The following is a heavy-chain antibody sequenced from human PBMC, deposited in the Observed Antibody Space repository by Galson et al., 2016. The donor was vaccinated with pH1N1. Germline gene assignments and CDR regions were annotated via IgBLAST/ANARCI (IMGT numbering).Heavy chain of an antibody. CDR2: INQDGSQK. V-gene: IGHV3-7*04. CDR3: ARSIAGRDSY. D-gene: IGHD6-6*01. J-gene: IGHJ4*02. CDR1: GFTFNNYC. Sequence: SLRLSCAASGFTFNNYCMTWVRQAPGKGLEWVANINQDGSQKYSVDSVKGRFTISRDTAKNSLYLQMNSLRAEDTAVYYCARSIAGRDSYWGQGTLVTVSS.